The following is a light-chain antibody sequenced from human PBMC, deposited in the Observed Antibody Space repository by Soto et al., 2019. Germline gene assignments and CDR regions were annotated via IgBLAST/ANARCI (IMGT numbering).Light chain of an antibody. CDR1: QSVRSN. V-gene: IGKV3-15*01. J-gene: IGKJ1*01. CDR3: QQYDNWPRT. CDR2: DAS. Sequence: EKVMTHSPATLSVSPWERATLSCRASQSVRSNLAWYQQKPGQPPRLLIYDASTRATGIPSRFSGSGSGTEFTPTISSLKSEDFAVYYCQQYDNWPRTFGQGTKVDIK.